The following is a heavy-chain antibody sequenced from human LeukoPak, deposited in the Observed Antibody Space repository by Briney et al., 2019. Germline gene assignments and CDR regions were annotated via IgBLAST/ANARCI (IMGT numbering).Heavy chain of an antibody. Sequence: PGGSLRLSCAGSGFTFSSYWMHWVRQAPGKGLVWVSRINSDGSSTSYADSVKGRFTISRDNAKNTLYLQMNSLRAEDTAVCYCVRERWLPNDAFDIWGQGTMVTVSS. V-gene: IGHV3-74*01. CDR2: INSDGSST. D-gene: IGHD5-24*01. J-gene: IGHJ3*02. CDR3: VRERWLPNDAFDI. CDR1: GFTFSSYW.